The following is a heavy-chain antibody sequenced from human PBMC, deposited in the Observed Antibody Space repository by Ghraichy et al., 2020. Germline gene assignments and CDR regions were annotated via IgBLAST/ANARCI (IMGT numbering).Heavy chain of an antibody. J-gene: IGHJ4*02. CDR2: IYYSGST. CDR1: GASMSSGGYY. CDR3: ARMMCSSGICYACDY. Sequence: SETLSLTCTVSGASMSSGGYYWSWSRQHPGRGLEWIGYIYYSGSTYYNPSLKSRVTISVDTSKNQFSLKLSSVTAADTAVYYCARMMCSSGICYACDYWGQGTLVTVSS. D-gene: IGHD2-15*01. V-gene: IGHV4-31*03.